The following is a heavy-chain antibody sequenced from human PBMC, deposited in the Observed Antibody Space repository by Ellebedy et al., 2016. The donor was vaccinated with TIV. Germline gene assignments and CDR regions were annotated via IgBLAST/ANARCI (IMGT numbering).Heavy chain of an antibody. V-gene: IGHV4-31*03. J-gene: IGHJ4*02. CDR1: GGSISSGGYY. D-gene: IGHD5-12*01. Sequence: SETLSLTCTVSGGSISSGGYYWSWIRQHPGKGLEWIGYIYYSGSTYYNPSLKSRVTISLDTSKNQFSLKLSSVTAADTAVYYCARGESGYGLSWGQGTLVTVSS. CDR2: IYYSGST. CDR3: ARGESGYGLS.